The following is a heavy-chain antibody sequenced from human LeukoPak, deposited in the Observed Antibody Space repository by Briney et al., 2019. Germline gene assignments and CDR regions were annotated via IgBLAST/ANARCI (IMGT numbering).Heavy chain of an antibody. CDR1: GFTFSNFA. CDR2: MSYDGNQ. Sequence: GGSLRLSCAASGFTFSNFAMHWVRQAPGKGPEWVSFMSYDGNQYHADSVNSRFIITRNNSYNTMLPQMNSLRVEDTAVYYYARVLIGAAGCIDSWGQGTLVTVSS. D-gene: IGHD6-13*01. V-gene: IGHV3-30*01. CDR3: ARVLIGAAGCIDS. J-gene: IGHJ4*02.